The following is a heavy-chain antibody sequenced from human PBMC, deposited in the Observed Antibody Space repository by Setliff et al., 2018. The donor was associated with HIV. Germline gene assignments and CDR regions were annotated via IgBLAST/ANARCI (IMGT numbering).Heavy chain of an antibody. Sequence: SETLSLTCAVHGGPFSDHYWNWIRQPPGKGLEWIAEIHHTGYMNYNPSLKSRVTISRDTSTNQFSLKVSSVTAADTAVYYCASRVYYYDESRILREEGFVPWGQGTLVTVSS. J-gene: IGHJ5*02. V-gene: IGHV4-34*01. CDR3: ASRVYYYDESRILREEGFVP. CDR2: IHHTGYM. CDR1: GGPFSDHY. D-gene: IGHD3-22*01.